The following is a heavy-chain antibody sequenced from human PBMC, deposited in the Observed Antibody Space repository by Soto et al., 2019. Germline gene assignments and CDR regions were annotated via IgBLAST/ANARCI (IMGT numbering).Heavy chain of an antibody. CDR1: GYTFTSYY. Sequence: ASVKVSCKASGYTFTSYYMHWVRQAPGQGLEWMGIINPSGGSTSYAQKFQGRVTMTRDTSTSTVYMELSSLRSEDTAVYYCARGSGDYYDISGSEYFYQGGQGPLLTVS. CDR2: INPSGGST. V-gene: IGHV1-46*01. J-gene: IGHJ1*01. CDR3: ARGSGDYYDISGSEYFYQ. D-gene: IGHD3-22*01.